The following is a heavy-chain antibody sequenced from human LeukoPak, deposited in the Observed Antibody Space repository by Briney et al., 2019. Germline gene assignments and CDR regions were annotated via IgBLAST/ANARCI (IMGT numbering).Heavy chain of an antibody. CDR3: AKDQGIVVVPAATD. Sequence: GGSLRLSCAASGFTFSSYAMSWVRQAPGKGLEWVSAISGSGGSTYYADSVKGRFNISRDNSKNKPYLQMNSLRAEDTAVYYCAKDQGIVVVPAATDWGQGTLVTVSS. J-gene: IGHJ4*02. D-gene: IGHD2-2*01. CDR2: ISGSGGST. V-gene: IGHV3-23*01. CDR1: GFTFSSYA.